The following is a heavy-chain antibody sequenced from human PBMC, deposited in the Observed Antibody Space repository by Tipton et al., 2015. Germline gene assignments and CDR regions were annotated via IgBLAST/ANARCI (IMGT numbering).Heavy chain of an antibody. J-gene: IGHJ4*02. CDR3: ARDINKDFWSGCLDS. CDR2: IKPDGSEK. Sequence: SLRLSCAASGFTFNSYWMNWVRQTPGKGLEWVANIKPDGSEKYSVDSVKGRFTISRDQSKSTVFLQLNSLRAGDTAEYYCARDINKDFWSGCLDSWGQGTLVTVSS. D-gene: IGHD3-3*01. V-gene: IGHV3-7*03. CDR1: GFTFNSYW.